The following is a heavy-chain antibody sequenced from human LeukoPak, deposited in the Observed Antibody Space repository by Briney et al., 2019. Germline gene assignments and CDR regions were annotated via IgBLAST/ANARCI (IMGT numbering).Heavy chain of an antibody. J-gene: IGHJ4*02. Sequence: GASVKVSCKASGYTFTSYAMNWVRQAPGQGLEWMGWINTNTGNPTYAQGFTGRFVFSLDTSVSTAYLQISSLKAEDTAVYYCARVVDTAMVTGGDYWGQGTLVTVSS. CDR3: ARVVDTAMVTGGDY. D-gene: IGHD5-18*01. V-gene: IGHV7-4-1*02. CDR2: INTNTGNP. CDR1: GYTFTSYA.